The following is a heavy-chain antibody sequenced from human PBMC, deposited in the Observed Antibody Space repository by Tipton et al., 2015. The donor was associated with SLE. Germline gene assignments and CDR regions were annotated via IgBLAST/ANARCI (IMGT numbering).Heavy chain of an antibody. CDR2: FYYSGST. CDR3: ASIAAAGSDFDY. Sequence: TLSLTCTVSGGSLSRHYWSWIRQPPGEGVEWLGFFYYSGSTNYNPSLKSRVTIPVDTSKNQFSLKLSSVTAADTAVYYCASIAAAGSDFDYWGQGTLVTVSS. J-gene: IGHJ4*02. D-gene: IGHD6-13*01. CDR1: GGSLSRHY. V-gene: IGHV4-59*11.